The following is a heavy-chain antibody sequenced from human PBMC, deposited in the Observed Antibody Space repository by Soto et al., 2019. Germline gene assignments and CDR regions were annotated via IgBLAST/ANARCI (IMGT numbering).Heavy chain of an antibody. J-gene: IGHJ4*02. CDR2: MNPNSGNT. Sequence: ASVKVSCKASGYTFTSYDINWVRQATGQGLEWMGWMNPNSGNTGYAQKFQGRVTMTRNTSISTAYMELSSLRSEDTAVYYCARVGSQWFGDPTGDFDYWGQGTLVTVSS. V-gene: IGHV1-8*01. D-gene: IGHD3-10*01. CDR1: GYTFTSYD. CDR3: ARVGSQWFGDPTGDFDY.